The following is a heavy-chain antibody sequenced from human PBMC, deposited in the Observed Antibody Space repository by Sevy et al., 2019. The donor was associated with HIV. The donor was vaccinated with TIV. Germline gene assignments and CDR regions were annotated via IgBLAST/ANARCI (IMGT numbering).Heavy chain of an antibody. CDR2: ISGSGGST. CDR3: AKVVVVPAAMAGGGEMDV. Sequence: GGSLRLSCAASGFTFSSYDMSWVRQAPGKGLEWVSVISGSGGSTYYADSVKGRFTISRDNSKNTLYLQMNSLRAEDTAVYYCAKVVVVPAAMAGGGEMDVWGKGTTVTVSS. J-gene: IGHJ6*04. V-gene: IGHV3-23*01. CDR1: GFTFSSYD. D-gene: IGHD2-2*01.